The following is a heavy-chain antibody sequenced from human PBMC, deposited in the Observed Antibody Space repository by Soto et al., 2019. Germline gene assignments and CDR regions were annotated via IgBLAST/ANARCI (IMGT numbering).Heavy chain of an antibody. Sequence: ASVKVSCRASGFSFTSYGINWMRQAPGQGLEWMGWINTYNGNTNYAQRLQGRVTMTTDTSTSTAYMELRSLRSDDMAVYYCARDTYGLFDSWGQGTLVTVSS. CDR1: GFSFTSYG. CDR3: ARDTYGLFDS. CDR2: INTYNGNT. V-gene: IGHV1-18*03. D-gene: IGHD3-10*01. J-gene: IGHJ4*02.